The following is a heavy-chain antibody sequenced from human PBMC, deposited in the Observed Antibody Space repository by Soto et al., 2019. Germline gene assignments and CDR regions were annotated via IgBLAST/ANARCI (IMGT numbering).Heavy chain of an antibody. D-gene: IGHD6-6*01. CDR3: ARLRSAARPARPLNYDYYMDV. J-gene: IGHJ6*03. V-gene: IGHV4-59*08. CDR1: GGSISSYY. CDR2: IYYSGST. Sequence: PSETLSLTCTVSGGSISSYYWSWIRQPPGKGLEWIGYIYYSGSTNYNPSLKSRVTISVDTSKNQFSLKLSSVTAADTAVYYCARLRSAARPARPLNYDYYMDVWGKGTTVTV.